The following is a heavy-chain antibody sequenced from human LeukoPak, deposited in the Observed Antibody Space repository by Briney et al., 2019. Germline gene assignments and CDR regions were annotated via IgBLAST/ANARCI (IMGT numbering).Heavy chain of an antibody. D-gene: IGHD3-16*02. CDR2: ISGSGGST. CDR1: GFTFISYA. Sequence: GGSLRLSCAASGFTFISYAMSWVRQAPGKGLEWVSAISGSGGSTYYADSVKGRFTISRDNSKNTLYLQMNSLRAEDTAVYYCAKGDGDSVWGRYRYTWLYYFDYWGQGTLVTVSS. V-gene: IGHV3-23*01. CDR3: AKGDGDSVWGRYRYTWLYYFDY. J-gene: IGHJ4*02.